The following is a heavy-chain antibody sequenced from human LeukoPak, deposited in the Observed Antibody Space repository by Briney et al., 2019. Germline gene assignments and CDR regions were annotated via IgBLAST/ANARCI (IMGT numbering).Heavy chain of an antibody. CDR2: IYYSGST. Sequence: PSETLSLACTVSGGSISSSSYYWGWIRQPPGKGLEWIGSIYYSGSTYYNPSLKSRVTISVDTSKNQFSQKLSSVTAADTAVYYCARHIYSSSWYGRYYYYMDVWGKGTTVTVSS. CDR3: ARHIYSSSWYGRYYYYMDV. CDR1: GGSISSSSYY. V-gene: IGHV4-39*01. D-gene: IGHD6-13*01. J-gene: IGHJ6*03.